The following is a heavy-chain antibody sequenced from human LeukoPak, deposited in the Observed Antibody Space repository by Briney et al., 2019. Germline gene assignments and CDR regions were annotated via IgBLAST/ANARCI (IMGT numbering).Heavy chain of an antibody. CDR2: ISGSGGGT. CDR3: ARGRITFGGVIVFDY. CDR1: GFTFSSYA. J-gene: IGHJ4*02. V-gene: IGHV3-23*01. D-gene: IGHD3-16*02. Sequence: GGSLRLSCAASGFTFSSYAMAWVRQAPGKGLEWVSTISGSGGGTYYADSVKGRFTISRDNSKNTVYLQMNSLRAEDTAVYYCARGRITFGGVIVFDYWGQGTLVTVSS.